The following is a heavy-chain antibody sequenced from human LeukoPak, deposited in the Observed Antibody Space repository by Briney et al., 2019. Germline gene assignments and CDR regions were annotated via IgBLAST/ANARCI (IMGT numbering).Heavy chain of an antibody. D-gene: IGHD3-10*01. Sequence: GGSLRLSCAASGFTFDDYAMHWVRQAPGKGLEWVSGISWNSGSIGYADSVKGRFTISRDNAKNMLFLRMNSLRVGDTAVYFCASLARDYWGQGTLVSVSS. CDR1: GFTFDDYA. CDR2: ISWNSGSI. CDR3: ASLARDY. J-gene: IGHJ4*02. V-gene: IGHV3-9*01.